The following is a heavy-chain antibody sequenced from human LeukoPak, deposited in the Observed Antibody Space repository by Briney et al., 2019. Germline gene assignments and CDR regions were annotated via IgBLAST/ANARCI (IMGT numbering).Heavy chain of an antibody. CDR2: INHSGST. CDR1: GGSFSGYY. V-gene: IGHV4-34*01. Sequence: SETLSLTCAVYGGSFSGYYWSWIRQPPGKGLEWIGEINHSGSTNYLPALKSRVTISVDTSKNQFSLKLTSVTAAGTAVYYCAREARWSGYQYYYYYYMDVWGKGTTVTVSS. D-gene: IGHD3-3*01. CDR3: AREARWSGYQYYYYYYMDV. J-gene: IGHJ6*03.